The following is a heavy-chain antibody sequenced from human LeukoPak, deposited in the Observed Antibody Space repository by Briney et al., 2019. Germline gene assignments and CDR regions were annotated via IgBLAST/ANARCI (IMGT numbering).Heavy chain of an antibody. CDR1: GFTFSSYW. Sequence: PGGSLRLSCAASGFTFSSYWMSWVREAPGKGLEWVANIKQDGREKYYVDSVKGRFTISRDTAKKSMYLQMNSLRAEDTAVYYCARSTRRGHYYGSLYYFDYWGQGTLVTVSS. CDR2: IKQDGREK. D-gene: IGHD3-10*01. J-gene: IGHJ4*02. V-gene: IGHV3-7*01. CDR3: ARSTRRGHYYGSLYYFDY.